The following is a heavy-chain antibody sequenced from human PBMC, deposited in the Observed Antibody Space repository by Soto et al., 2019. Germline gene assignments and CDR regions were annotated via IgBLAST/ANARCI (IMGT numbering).Heavy chain of an antibody. J-gene: IGHJ4*02. CDR2: ISAGGGNT. D-gene: IGHD3-22*01. CDR3: ATRADYDISGYYEYYFDY. CDR1: GFTFSNYG. Sequence: PGGSLRLSCAASGFTFSNYGMSWVRQAPGKGLEWVSGISAGGGNTYYADSVKGRFTISRDNSRNTLYLQMNSLRAEDTAVYYCATRADYDISGYYEYYFDYWGQGSLVTVSS. V-gene: IGHV3-23*01.